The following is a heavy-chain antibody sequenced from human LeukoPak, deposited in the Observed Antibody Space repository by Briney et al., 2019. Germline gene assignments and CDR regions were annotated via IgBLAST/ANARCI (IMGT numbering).Heavy chain of an antibody. Sequence: PGGSLRLTCAASGFTFSSYWMSWVRQAPGKGLEWVANIKQDGSENYYVDSVKGRFTISREKAKNSLYLQMNSLRAEDTAVYYCAKDQTGRYFDWFPPSDYWGQGTLVTVSS. V-gene: IGHV3-7*03. CDR1: GFTFSSYW. J-gene: IGHJ4*02. D-gene: IGHD3-9*01. CDR2: IKQDGSEN. CDR3: AKDQTGRYFDWFPPSDY.